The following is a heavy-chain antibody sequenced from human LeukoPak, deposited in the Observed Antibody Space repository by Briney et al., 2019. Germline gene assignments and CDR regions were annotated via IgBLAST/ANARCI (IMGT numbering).Heavy chain of an antibody. J-gene: IGHJ1*01. CDR3: TRLSGDYDPEYFHH. D-gene: IGHD2-21*02. CDR2: IYPGDSDT. V-gene: IGHV5-51*01. CDR1: GYSFTSYW. Sequence: GESLKISCKGSGYSFTSYWIGWVRQMPGNGLEWMGIIYPGDSDTRYSPSFQGQVTISADKSISTASLQWGSLKASDTAMYYCTRLSGDYDPEYFHHWGQGTLVTVSS.